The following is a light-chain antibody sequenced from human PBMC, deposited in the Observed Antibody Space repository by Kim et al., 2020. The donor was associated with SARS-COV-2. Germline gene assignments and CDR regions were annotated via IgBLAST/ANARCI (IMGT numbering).Light chain of an antibody. CDR3: QQYDDWPPWT. Sequence: APGETATPSSRASKSVSSNVAWYQQKPGQAPPLLIYDSSTRATGIPARFSGSGSGTDFTLTISSLQSEDLAVYHCQQYDDWPPWTFGQGTKVDIK. V-gene: IGKV3-15*01. CDR2: DSS. J-gene: IGKJ1*01. CDR1: KSVSSN.